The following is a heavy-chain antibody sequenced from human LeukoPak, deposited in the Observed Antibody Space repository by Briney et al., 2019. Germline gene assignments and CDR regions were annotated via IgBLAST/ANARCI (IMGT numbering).Heavy chain of an antibody. Sequence: GGSLRLSCAASGFTFSSYDMHWVRQAPGKGLEWVALIWFDGTNKYYADSVKGRFTISRDNSKNTLYLQMNSLRAEDTAVYYCARDRSSSWYYGDAFDIWGQGTMVTVSS. D-gene: IGHD6-13*01. CDR1: GFTFSSYD. CDR2: IWFDGTNK. V-gene: IGHV3-33*01. J-gene: IGHJ3*02. CDR3: ARDRSSSWYYGDAFDI.